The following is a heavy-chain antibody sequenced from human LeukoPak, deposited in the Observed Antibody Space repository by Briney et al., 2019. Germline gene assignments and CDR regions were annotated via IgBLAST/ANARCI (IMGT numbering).Heavy chain of an antibody. D-gene: IGHD3-10*01. J-gene: IGHJ5*02. CDR1: GFTFSSYA. V-gene: IGHV3-23*01. CDR2: ISGSGGST. CDR3: ARERRITMVRGVPTNWFDP. Sequence: GGPLRLSCAASGFTFSSYAMSWVRQAPGKGLEWVSAISGSGGSTYYADSVKGRFTISRDNSKNTLYLQMNSLRAEDTAVYYCARERRITMVRGVPTNWFDPWGQGTLVTVSS.